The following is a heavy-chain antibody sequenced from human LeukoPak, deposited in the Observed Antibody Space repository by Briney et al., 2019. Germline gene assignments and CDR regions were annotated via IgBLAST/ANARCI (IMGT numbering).Heavy chain of an antibody. V-gene: IGHV1-2*02. CDR3: ARDPGDIVVVPAAISNDY. Sequence: ASVKVSCKASGYTFTGYYMHWVRQAPGQGLEWMGWINPNSGGTNYAQKFQGRVTMTRDTSISTAYMELSRLRSDDTAVYYCARDPGDIVVVPAAISNDYWGQGTLVTVSS. CDR1: GYTFTGYY. D-gene: IGHD2-2*02. CDR2: INPNSGGT. J-gene: IGHJ4*02.